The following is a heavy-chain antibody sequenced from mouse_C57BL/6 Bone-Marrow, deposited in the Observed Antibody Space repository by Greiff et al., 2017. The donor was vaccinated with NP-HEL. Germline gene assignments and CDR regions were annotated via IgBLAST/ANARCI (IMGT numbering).Heavy chain of an antibody. CDR1: GYTFTDYY. J-gene: IGHJ2*01. CDR3: ATRDSYYYGSSYLFDY. CDR2: INPNNGGT. D-gene: IGHD1-1*01. Sequence: EVQLQQSGPELVKPGASVKISCKASGYTFTDYYMNWVKQSHGKSLEWIGDINPNNGGTSYNQKFKGKATLTVDKSSSTAYMELRSLTSEDSAVYYCATRDSYYYGSSYLFDYWGQGTTLTVSS. V-gene: IGHV1-26*01.